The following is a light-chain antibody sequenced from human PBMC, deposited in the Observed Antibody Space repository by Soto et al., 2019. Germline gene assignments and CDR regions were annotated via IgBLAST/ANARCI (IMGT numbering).Light chain of an antibody. CDR3: QQANSFPFT. CDR1: HNINSW. V-gene: IGKV1-12*01. Sequence: DIQMTQSPSSVSGSVGDRVTIGCGASHNINSWLAWYQQKPGRAPRFLIYAASSLQSGVPSRFSGSGSGTEFTLTITNLQPEDFATYFCQQANSFPFTFGPGTRVDIK. J-gene: IGKJ3*01. CDR2: AAS.